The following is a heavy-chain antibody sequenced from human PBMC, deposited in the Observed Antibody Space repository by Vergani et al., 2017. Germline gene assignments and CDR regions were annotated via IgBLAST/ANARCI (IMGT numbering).Heavy chain of an antibody. CDR1: GGSISSGGYS. CDR3: AREYSSTSGRAFDF. CDR2: IYHSGST. V-gene: IGHV4-30-2*01. D-gene: IGHD2-2*01. Sequence: QVQLQESGSGLVKPSQTLSLTCAVSGGSISSGGYSWSWIRQPPGKGLEWIGYIYHSGSTYYNPSLKSRVTISVDRSKNQFSLKLSSVTAADTAVYYCAREYSSTSGRAFDFWGQGTKVTVSS. J-gene: IGHJ3*01.